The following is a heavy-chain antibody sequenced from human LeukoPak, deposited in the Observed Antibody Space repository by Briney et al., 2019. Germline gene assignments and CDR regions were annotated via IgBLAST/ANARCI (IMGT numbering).Heavy chain of an antibody. CDR2: IYYSGST. CDR1: GGSIGSYY. CDR3: ARDGSGLYYFDY. V-gene: IGHV4-59*01. Sequence: SETLSLTCTVSGGSIGSYYWSWIRQPPGKGLEWIGYIYYSGSTNYNPSLKSRVTISVDTSKNQFSLKLSSVTAADTAVYYCARDGSGLYYFDYWGQGTLVTVSS. D-gene: IGHD6-19*01. J-gene: IGHJ4*02.